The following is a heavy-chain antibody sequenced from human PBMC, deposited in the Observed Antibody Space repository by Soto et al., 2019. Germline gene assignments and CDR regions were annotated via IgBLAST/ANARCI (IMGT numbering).Heavy chain of an antibody. CDR1: GYTFTAYH. Sequence: QVRLVQSGAEVKEPGDSVRVSCEASGYTFTAYHIHWVRQAPGQGLEWMGWINPKFGDTGYAQDFQGRVSMTSDMSISTVYMALGRLTSDDTAIYYCARNMDYYYGRGRGNGHGVWGQGTTVTVFS. D-gene: IGHD3-10*02. CDR3: ARNMDYYYGRGRGNGHGV. V-gene: IGHV1-2*02. CDR2: INPKFGDT. J-gene: IGHJ6*02.